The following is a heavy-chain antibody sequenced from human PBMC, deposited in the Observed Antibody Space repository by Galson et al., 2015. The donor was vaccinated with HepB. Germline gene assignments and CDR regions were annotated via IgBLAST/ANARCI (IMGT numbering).Heavy chain of an antibody. Sequence: SVKVSCKASGYTFTSYYIHWVRQAPGQGLEWMGIINPSGGRTSYAQKFQGRVTITADESTSTAYMELSSLRSEDTAVYYCARDYLPAGYPPPPRVLDPWGQGTLVTVSS. J-gene: IGHJ5*02. CDR3: ARDYLPAGYPPPPRVLDP. CDR2: INPSGGRT. CDR1: GYTFTSYY. D-gene: IGHD2-15*01. V-gene: IGHV1-46*01.